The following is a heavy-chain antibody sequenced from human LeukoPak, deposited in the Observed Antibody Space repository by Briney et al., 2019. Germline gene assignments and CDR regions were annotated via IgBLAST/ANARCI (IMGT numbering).Heavy chain of an antibody. CDR3: ARGRGSSARLGYSYYYIDV. CDR1: GYTFTSYA. J-gene: IGHJ6*03. CDR2: INTNTGNP. V-gene: IGHV7-4-1*02. Sequence: ASVKVSCKASGYTFTSYAMNWVRQAPGQGLEWMGWINTNTGNPTYAQGFTGRLVFSLETSVSAAYLQISSLKAEDTAVYYCARGRGSSARLGYSYYYIDVWGKGTTVTVSS. D-gene: IGHD1-26*01.